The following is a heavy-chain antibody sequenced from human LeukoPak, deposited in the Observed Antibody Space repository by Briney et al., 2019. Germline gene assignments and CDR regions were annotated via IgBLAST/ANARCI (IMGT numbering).Heavy chain of an antibody. CDR1: GGSISSSSYY. V-gene: IGHV4-39*01. Sequence: KPSETLSLTCTVSGGSISSSSYYWGWIRQPPGKGLEWIGSICYSGSTYYNPSLKSRVTISVDTSKNQFSLKLSSVTAADTAVYYCARQSGYCSSTSCYAWFDPWGQGTLVTVSS. D-gene: IGHD2-2*01. CDR3: ARQSGYCSSTSCYAWFDP. CDR2: ICYSGST. J-gene: IGHJ5*02.